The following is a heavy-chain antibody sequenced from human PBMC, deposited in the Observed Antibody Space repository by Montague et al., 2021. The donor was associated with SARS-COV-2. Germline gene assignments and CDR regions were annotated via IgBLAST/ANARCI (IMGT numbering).Heavy chain of an antibody. CDR2: VYHTGST. CDR1: GVSISSGSYY. J-gene: IGHJ4*02. CDR3: VRVKYYFDDSGSK. V-gene: IGHV4-61*01. Sequence: SETLSLTCSVSGVSISSGSYYWSWVRQPPGKGLEWIGYVYHTGSTNYNPSLKSRVTLSIDTSKNQFSLNLTSVTAADTAVYYCVRVKYYFDDSGSKWGQG. D-gene: IGHD3-22*01.